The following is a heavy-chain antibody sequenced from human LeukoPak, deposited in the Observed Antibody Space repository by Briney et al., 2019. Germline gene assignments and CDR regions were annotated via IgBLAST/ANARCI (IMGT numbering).Heavy chain of an antibody. D-gene: IGHD1-26*01. J-gene: IGHJ4*02. Sequence: ASVKVSCKTSGYTFPSYDINWVRQATGQGLQWMGWMNPNSGNTGYTQKFQGRVTISRNTSITTAYMELSSLRSEDTAVYYCARGPKWTGSYYYFDYWGQGTPVTVSS. CDR1: GYTFPSYD. CDR3: ARGPKWTGSYYYFDY. CDR2: MNPNSGNT. V-gene: IGHV1-8*01.